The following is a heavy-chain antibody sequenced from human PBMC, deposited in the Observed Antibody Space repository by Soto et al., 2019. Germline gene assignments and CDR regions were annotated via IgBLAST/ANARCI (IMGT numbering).Heavy chain of an antibody. D-gene: IGHD6-13*01. CDR2: IYSGGST. J-gene: IGHJ2*01. Sequence: PGGSLRLSCAASGFTVSSNYMSWVRQAPGKGLEWVSVIYSGGSTYYADSVKGRFTISRDNSKNTLYLQMNSLRAEDTAVYYCARGGIYSSSWYRHWYFDLWGLGTLVTVSS. V-gene: IGHV3-53*01. CDR3: ARGGIYSSSWYRHWYFDL. CDR1: GFTVSSNY.